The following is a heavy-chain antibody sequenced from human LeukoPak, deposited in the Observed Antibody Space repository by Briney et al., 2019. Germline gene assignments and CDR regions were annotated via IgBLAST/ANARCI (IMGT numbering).Heavy chain of an antibody. D-gene: IGHD3-22*01. V-gene: IGHV3-48*01. CDR2: ISSSRSTI. CDR3: ARGSTYYDSSGQVPFDY. Sequence: GGSLRLSCAASGFTFSTYSMNWVRQAPGKGLEWVSYISSSRSTIYYADSVKGRFTISRDNAKNSLYLQMNSLRAEDTAVYYCARGSTYYDSSGQVPFDYWGQGTLVTVSS. J-gene: IGHJ4*02. CDR1: GFTFSTYS.